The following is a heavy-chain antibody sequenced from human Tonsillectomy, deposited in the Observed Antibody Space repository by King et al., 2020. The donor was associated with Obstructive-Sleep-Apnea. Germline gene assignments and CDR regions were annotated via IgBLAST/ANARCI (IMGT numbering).Heavy chain of an antibody. CDR2: MYYSGNT. Sequence: VQLQESGPGLVKPSETLSLTCTVSGASISNYYWSWIRQAPGKGLEWIGYMYYSGNTNYSPALKSRVTISVDTSKIQFSLRLSSVTAADTAVYYCARHRGVEDHGGSGDYFDYWGPGTLVTVSS. V-gene: IGHV4-59*08. CDR1: GASISNYY. CDR3: ARHRGVEDHGGSGDYFDY. J-gene: IGHJ4*02. D-gene: IGHD4-23*01.